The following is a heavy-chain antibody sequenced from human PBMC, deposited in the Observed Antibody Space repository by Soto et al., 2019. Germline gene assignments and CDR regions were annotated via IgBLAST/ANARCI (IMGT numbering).Heavy chain of an antibody. CDR3: ARDIPDSSGYYYVLDY. D-gene: IGHD3-22*01. CDR2: IIPIFGTA. V-gene: IGHV1-69*13. CDR1: GGTFSSYA. J-gene: IGHJ4*02. Sequence: SVKVSCKASGGTFSSYAISWVRQAPGQGLEWMGGIIPIFGTANYAQKFQGRVTITADESTSTAYMELSSLRSEDTAVYYCARDIPDSSGYYYVLDYWGQGTLVTVSS.